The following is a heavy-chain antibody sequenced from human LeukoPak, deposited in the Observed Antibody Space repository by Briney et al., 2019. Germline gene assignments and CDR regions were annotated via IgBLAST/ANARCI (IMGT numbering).Heavy chain of an antibody. Sequence: GGSLRLSCAASGFTFSNYGMHWVRQAPGKGLEWVAVIWYDGSNQYYADSVKGRFTISRDNSKNTLYLQMNSLRAEDTAVYYCARDGGSGRYFSPPRDYWGQGTLVTVSS. CDR2: IWYDGSNQ. CDR1: GFTFSNYG. D-gene: IGHD3-10*01. V-gene: IGHV3-33*01. J-gene: IGHJ4*02. CDR3: ARDGGSGRYFSPPRDY.